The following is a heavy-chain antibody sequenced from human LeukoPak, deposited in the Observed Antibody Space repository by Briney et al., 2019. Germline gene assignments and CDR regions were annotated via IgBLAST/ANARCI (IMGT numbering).Heavy chain of an antibody. Sequence: PGGSLRLSCAASGFTFSSYWMHWVRQAPGKGLEWVAVIWYDGSNKYYADSVKGRFTISRDNSKNTLYLQMNSLRAEDTAVYYCARDGAAAGTSLDYWGQGTLVTVSS. CDR1: GFTFSSYW. CDR3: ARDGAAAGTSLDY. CDR2: IWYDGSNK. D-gene: IGHD6-13*01. V-gene: IGHV3-33*08. J-gene: IGHJ4*02.